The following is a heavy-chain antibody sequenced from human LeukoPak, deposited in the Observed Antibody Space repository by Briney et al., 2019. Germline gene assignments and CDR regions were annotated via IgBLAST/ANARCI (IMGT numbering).Heavy chain of an antibody. D-gene: IGHD3-22*01. CDR3: ARDLAIVYYYDSSGQVIDY. CDR2: IKQDGSEK. J-gene: IGHJ4*02. Sequence: GGSLRLSCAASGFTFSSYWMSWVRQAPGKGLEWVANIKQDGSEKYYVDSVKGRFTISRDNAKNSLYLQMNSLRAEDTAVYYCARDLAIVYYYDSSGQVIDYWGQGTLVTVSS. CDR1: GFTFSSYW. V-gene: IGHV3-7*01.